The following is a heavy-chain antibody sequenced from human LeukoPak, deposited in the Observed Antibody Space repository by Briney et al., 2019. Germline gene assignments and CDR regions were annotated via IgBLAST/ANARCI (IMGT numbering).Heavy chain of an antibody. D-gene: IGHD3-10*01. J-gene: IGHJ3*02. V-gene: IGHV4-34*01. CDR3: ARGSGAVRGVRAFDI. CDR2: INHSGSA. Sequence: SETLSLTCAVYGGSFSGYYWSWIRQPPGKGLEWIGEINHSGSANYNPSLKSRVTISVDTSKNQFSLKLSSVTAADTAVYYCARGSGAVRGVRAFDIWGQGTMVTVSS. CDR1: GGSFSGYY.